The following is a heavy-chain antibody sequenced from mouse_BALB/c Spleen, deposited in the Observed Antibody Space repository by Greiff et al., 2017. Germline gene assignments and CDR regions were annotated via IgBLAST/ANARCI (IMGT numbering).Heavy chain of an antibody. CDR3: ARHVGNYPYFAMDY. J-gene: IGHJ4*01. D-gene: IGHD2-1*01. V-gene: IGHV5-6*01. CDR2: ISSGGSYT. Sequence: EVQLQESGGDLVKPGGSLKLSCAASGFTFSSYGMSWVRQTPDKRLEWVATISSGGSYTYYPDSVKGRFTISRDNAKNTLYLQMSSLKSEDTAMYYCARHVGNYPYFAMDYWGQGTSVTVSS. CDR1: GFTFSSYG.